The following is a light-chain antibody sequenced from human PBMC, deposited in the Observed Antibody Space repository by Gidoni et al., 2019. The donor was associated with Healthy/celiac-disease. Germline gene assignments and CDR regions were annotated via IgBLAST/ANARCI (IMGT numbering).Light chain of an antibody. J-gene: IGKJ1*01. V-gene: IGKV2-30*01. Sequence: DDVMTQSPLSLPFTLGQPASISCRSSQSRAYSDGNTYLNWFQQRPGKSPRRLIYNVSNRDSGVPDRFSGSGSGTDFTLKISRVEAEDVGVYYCMQGKHWPWTFXXXTKVEIK. CDR2: NVS. CDR3: MQGKHWPWT. CDR1: QSRAYSDGNTY.